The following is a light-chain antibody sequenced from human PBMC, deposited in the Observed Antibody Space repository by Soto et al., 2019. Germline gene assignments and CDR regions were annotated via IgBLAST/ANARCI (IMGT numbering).Light chain of an antibody. CDR3: QEYESART. J-gene: IGKJ1*01. CDR2: GAS. CDR1: QTVSSIF. V-gene: IGKV3-20*01. Sequence: ESVLTQSPGTLSLSPGERATLSCRASQTVSSIFLAWYQQKPGQAPRLLIYGASTRATVIPDRFSGSGYGTDFTLTIRRLEPENFGMYYCQEYESARTFGQGTKVEMK.